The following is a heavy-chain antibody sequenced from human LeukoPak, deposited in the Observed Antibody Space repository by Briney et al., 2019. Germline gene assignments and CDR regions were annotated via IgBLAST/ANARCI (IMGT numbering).Heavy chain of an antibody. CDR1: GFTFSSYG. CDR3: ARAFEDYGDYFDY. CDR2: ISGSGGST. Sequence: PGGSLRLSCAASGFTFSSYGMSWVRQAPGKGLEWVSAISGSGGSTYYADSVKGRFTISRDNSKNTLYLQMNSLRAEDTAVYYCARAFEDYGDYFDYWGQGTLVTVSS. V-gene: IGHV3-23*01. J-gene: IGHJ4*02. D-gene: IGHD4-17*01.